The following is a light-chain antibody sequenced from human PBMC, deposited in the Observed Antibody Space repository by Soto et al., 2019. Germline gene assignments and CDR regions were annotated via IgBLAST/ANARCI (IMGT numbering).Light chain of an antibody. CDR3: QHYNTYPWT. J-gene: IGKJ1*01. Sequence: DIQMTQSPSSLSASVGDRVTITCRANQDISYYLAWYQQKQGKVPKLLIYGASTLQSGVPSRFSGSGSGTDFTLTISSLQPEDIATYYCQHYNTYPWTFGHGTKVDIK. CDR1: QDISYY. CDR2: GAS. V-gene: IGKV1-27*01.